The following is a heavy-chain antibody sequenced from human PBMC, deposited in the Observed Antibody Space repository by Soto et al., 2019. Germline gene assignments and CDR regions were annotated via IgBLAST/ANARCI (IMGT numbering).Heavy chain of an antibody. CDR2: IVPMINKV. CDR1: GGTTSSYT. D-gene: IGHD1-1*01. Sequence: QVQLVQPGAEVEKPGSSMKVSCKASGGTTSSYTISWVRQSPGQGLEWMGNIVPMINKVDYAQKFQGRVTITADKSTTTVYMELSSLKSEDTAVYFCALRTGNWNPLADWGQGTLVTVSS. J-gene: IGHJ4*02. V-gene: IGHV1-69*02. CDR3: ALRTGNWNPLAD.